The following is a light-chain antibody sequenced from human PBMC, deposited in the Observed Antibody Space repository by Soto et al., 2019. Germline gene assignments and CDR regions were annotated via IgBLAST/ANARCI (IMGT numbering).Light chain of an antibody. CDR3: AAWDDSLNGYV. Sequence: QSVLTQPPSASGTPGQSVSISCSGSSSNIGINTVNWYQPLPGTAPKLLIYSNNQRPSGVPDRFSGSKSGTSASLAVRGLQSEDEADYYCAAWDDSLNGYVFGTGTKVTVL. V-gene: IGLV1-44*01. CDR1: SSNIGINT. J-gene: IGLJ1*01. CDR2: SNN.